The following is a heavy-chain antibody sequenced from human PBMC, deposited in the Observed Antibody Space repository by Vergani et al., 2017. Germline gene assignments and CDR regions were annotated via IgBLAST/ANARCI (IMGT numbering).Heavy chain of an antibody. Sequence: EVQLLESGGGLVQPGGSLRLSCAASGFTFSSYAMSWVRQAPGKGLEWVSAISGSGGSTYYADSVKGRFTISRDNSKNTLYLQMNSLRAEDTAVYYCAKDYYREDQLLLYYYYYGMDVWGQGTTVTVSS. CDR3: AKDYYREDQLLLYYYYYGMDV. CDR2: ISGSGGST. CDR1: GFTFSSYA. V-gene: IGHV3-23*01. J-gene: IGHJ6*02. D-gene: IGHD2-2*01.